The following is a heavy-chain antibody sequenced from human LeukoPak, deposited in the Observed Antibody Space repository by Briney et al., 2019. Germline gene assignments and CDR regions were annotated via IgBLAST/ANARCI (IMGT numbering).Heavy chain of an antibody. CDR2: ISAYNGNT. CDR1: GYTFTSYG. V-gene: IGHV1-18*04. CDR3: YGYCSSTSCSSWFDP. Sequence: GASVKVSCKASGYTFTSYGISWVQQAPGQGLEWMGWISAYNGNTNYAQKLQGRVTMTTDTSTSTAYMELRSLRSADTAVYYCYGYCSSTSCSSWFDPWGQGTLVTVSS. J-gene: IGHJ5*02. D-gene: IGHD2-2*03.